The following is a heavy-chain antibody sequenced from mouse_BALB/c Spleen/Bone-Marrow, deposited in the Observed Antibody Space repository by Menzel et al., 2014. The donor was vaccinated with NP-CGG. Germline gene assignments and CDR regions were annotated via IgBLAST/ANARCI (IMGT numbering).Heavy chain of an antibody. CDR2: IDPSDSYT. J-gene: IGHJ4*01. CDR1: GYTFTSHW. CDR3: ARLGIYYYGSSYGAMDY. V-gene: IGHV1-69*02. Sequence: VKLVESGAELVKPGASVKLSCKASGYTFTSHWMHWVKQRPGQGLEWIGEIDPSDSYTKYNQNFKGKATLTVDKSSSTAYIQLSSLTSEDSAVYYCARLGIYYYGSSYGAMDYWGQGTSVTVSS. D-gene: IGHD1-1*01.